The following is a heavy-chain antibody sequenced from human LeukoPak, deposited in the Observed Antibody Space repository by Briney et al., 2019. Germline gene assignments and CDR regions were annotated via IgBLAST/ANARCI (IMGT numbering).Heavy chain of an antibody. J-gene: IGHJ4*01. V-gene: IGHV1-69*13. Sequence: ASVKVSCKASGGTFSSYAISWVRQAPGQGLEWMGGIIPIFGTANYAQKFQGRVTITAAESTSTAYMELSSLRSEDTAVYYRARNSHAGSYNYFDYWGQGTLVTVSS. CDR1: GGTFSSYA. D-gene: IGHD1-26*01. CDR2: IIPIFGTA. CDR3: ARNSHAGSYNYFDY.